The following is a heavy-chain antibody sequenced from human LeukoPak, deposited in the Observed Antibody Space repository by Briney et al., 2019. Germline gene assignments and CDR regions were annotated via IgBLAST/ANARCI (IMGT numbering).Heavy chain of an antibody. J-gene: IGHJ4*02. CDR2: INSDGSST. V-gene: IGHV3-74*01. D-gene: IGHD3-22*01. CDR3: ATGDNSGYDY. CDR1: GFTFGSNW. Sequence: GGSLRLSCEASGFTFGSNWMHWVRQVPGKGLVWVSRINSDGSSTSYADSAKGRFTISRDNSKNTLYLQMNSLSAEDTAVYYCATGDNSGYDYWGQGTLVTASS.